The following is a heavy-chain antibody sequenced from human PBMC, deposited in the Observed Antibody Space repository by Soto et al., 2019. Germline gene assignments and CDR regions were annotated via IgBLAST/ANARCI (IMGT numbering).Heavy chain of an antibody. J-gene: IGHJ5*02. Sequence: GGSLRLSCAASGFTFSDAWMSWVRQAPGKGLYWVGRIKSKSDGGATEYAAPVRGRFTISRDDSKNTLYLQMNSLKTEDTAVYYCTTDLWRIAVVVGSTGYFNPWGQGTPVTVSS. D-gene: IGHD2-15*01. CDR3: TTDLWRIAVVVGSTGYFNP. V-gene: IGHV3-15*01. CDR1: GFTFSDAW. CDR2: IKSKSDGGAT.